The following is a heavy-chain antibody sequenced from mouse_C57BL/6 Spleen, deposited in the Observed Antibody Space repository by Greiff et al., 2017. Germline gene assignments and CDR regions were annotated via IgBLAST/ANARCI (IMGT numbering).Heavy chain of an antibody. CDR3: AREYYYGSSYDWYIDV. Sequence: EVKLMESGPGLVKPSQSLSLTCSVTGYSITSGYYWNWIRQFPGNKLEWMGYISYDGSNNYNPSLKNRISITRDTSKNQFFLKLNSVTTEDTATYYCAREYYYGSSYDWYIDVWGTGTTVTVSS. D-gene: IGHD1-1*01. J-gene: IGHJ1*03. V-gene: IGHV3-6*01. CDR2: ISYDGSN. CDR1: GYSITSGYY.